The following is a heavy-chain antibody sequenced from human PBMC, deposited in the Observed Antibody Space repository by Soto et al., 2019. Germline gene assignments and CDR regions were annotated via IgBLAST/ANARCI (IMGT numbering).Heavy chain of an antibody. Sequence: PSETLSLTGGVAGGSPSGHYRSWIRQASGKGLEWIGEITRIGDTTSNPSLRSRLSISLDTSKSQFSLNLSSVSASDTAVYYRARGGITLVWNYYYNGMGVWGQGTTFTVAS. CDR2: ITRIGDT. CDR1: GGSPSGHY. D-gene: IGHD3-10*01. J-gene: IGHJ6*02. V-gene: IGHV4-34*01. CDR3: ARGGITLVWNYYYNGMGV.